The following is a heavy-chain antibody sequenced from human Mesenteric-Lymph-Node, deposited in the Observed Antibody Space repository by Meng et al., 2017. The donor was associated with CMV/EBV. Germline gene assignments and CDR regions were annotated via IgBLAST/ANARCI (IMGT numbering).Heavy chain of an antibody. V-gene: IGHV3-7*01. CDR1: GFTFSSYW. D-gene: IGHD2-15*01. J-gene: IGHJ6*02. Sequence: GESLKISCAASGFTFSSYWMSWVRQAPGKGLEWVANIKQDGSEKYYVDSVKGRFTISRDNAKNSLYLQMNSLRAEDTAVYYCARDLGYCSGGSCPYYYGMDVWGQGTTVTVSS. CDR3: ARDLGYCSGGSCPYYYGMDV. CDR2: IKQDGSEK.